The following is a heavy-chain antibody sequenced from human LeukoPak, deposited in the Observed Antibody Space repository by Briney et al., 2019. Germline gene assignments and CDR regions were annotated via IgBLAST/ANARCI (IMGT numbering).Heavy chain of an antibody. CDR1: GFTFDDYA. CDR3: AKGHSGSYQYYFDY. D-gene: IGHD1-26*01. V-gene: IGHV3-9*01. CDR2: ISWNSGSI. Sequence: GRSLRLSCAASGFTFDDYAMHWVRQAPGKGLEWVSGISWNSGSIGYADSVKGRFTISRDNAKNSLYLQMNSLRAEDTALYYCAKGHSGSYQYYFDYWGQGTLVTVSP. J-gene: IGHJ4*02.